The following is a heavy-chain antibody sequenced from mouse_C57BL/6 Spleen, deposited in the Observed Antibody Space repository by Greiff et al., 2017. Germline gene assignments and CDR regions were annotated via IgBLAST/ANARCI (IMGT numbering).Heavy chain of an antibody. V-gene: IGHV5-9-1*02. CDR1: GFTFSSYA. CDR2: ISSGGDYI. CDR3: TRNFYWYFDV. Sequence: EVHLVESGAGLVKPGGSLKLSCAASGFTFSSYAMSWVRQTPEKRLEWVAYISSGGDYIYYADTVKGRFTISRDNARNTLYLQMSSLKSEDTAMYYCTRNFYWYFDVWGTGTTVTVSS. J-gene: IGHJ1*03.